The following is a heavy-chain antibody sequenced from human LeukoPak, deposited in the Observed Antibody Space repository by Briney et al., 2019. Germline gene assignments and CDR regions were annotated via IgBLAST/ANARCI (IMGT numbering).Heavy chain of an antibody. D-gene: IGHD3-10*01. J-gene: IGHJ4*02. V-gene: IGHV7-4-1*02. CDR3: ARGGSGSRRLGSDY. CDR2: INTNTGNP. CDR1: GYTFTRYA. Sequence: ASVKVSCKASGYTFTRYAMNWVRQAPGQGLEWMGWINTNTGNPTYAQGFTGRFVFSLDTSVNTAYLQISSLKAEDTAVYYCARGGSGSRRLGSDYWGQGTLVTVSS.